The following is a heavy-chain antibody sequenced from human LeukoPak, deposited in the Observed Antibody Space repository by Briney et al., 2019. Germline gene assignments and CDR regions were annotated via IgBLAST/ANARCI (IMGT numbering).Heavy chain of an antibody. CDR3: ARDRVVHPLYGMDV. Sequence: ESSETLSLTCTVSGGSISSGGYYWSWIRQHPGKGLEWIGYIYYSGSTYYNPSLKSRVTISVDTSKNQFSLKLSSVTAADTAVYYCARDRVVHPLYGMDVWGQGTTVTVSS. CDR2: IYYSGST. V-gene: IGHV4-31*03. D-gene: IGHD2-15*01. CDR1: GGSISSGGYY. J-gene: IGHJ6*02.